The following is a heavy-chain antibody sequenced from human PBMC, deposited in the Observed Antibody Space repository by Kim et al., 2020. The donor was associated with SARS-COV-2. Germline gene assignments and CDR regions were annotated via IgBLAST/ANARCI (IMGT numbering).Heavy chain of an antibody. D-gene: IGHD1-26*01. V-gene: IGHV1-69*13. CDR1: GGTFSSYA. CDR3: ARDGVGATTRYFDY. CDR2: IIPIFGTA. J-gene: IGHJ4*02. Sequence: SVKVSCKASGGTFSSYAISWVRQAPGQGLEWMGGIIPIFGTANYAQKFQGRVTITADESTSTAYMELSSLRSEDTAVYYCARDGVGATTRYFDYWGQGTLVTVSS.